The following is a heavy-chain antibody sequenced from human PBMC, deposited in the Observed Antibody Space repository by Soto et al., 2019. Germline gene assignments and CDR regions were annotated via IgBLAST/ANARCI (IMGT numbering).Heavy chain of an antibody. V-gene: IGHV1-69*12. CDR1: GGTFSSYA. CDR3: ASHSGSSPEGRYHYGMDV. D-gene: IGHD1-26*01. Sequence: QVQLVQSGAEVKKPGSSVKVSCKASGGTFSSYAISWVRQAPGQGLEWMGGIIPLFGTADYAQKFQGRVAIIADESTSTAYMERSSLGSEDTAVYYCASHSGSSPEGRYHYGMDVWGQGTTVTVSS. J-gene: IGHJ6*02. CDR2: IIPLFGTA.